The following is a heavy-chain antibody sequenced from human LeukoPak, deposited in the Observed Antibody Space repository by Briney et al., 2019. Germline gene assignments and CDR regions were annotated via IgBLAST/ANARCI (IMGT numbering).Heavy chain of an antibody. J-gene: IGHJ5*02. CDR3: ARGGKLPYNWFDP. Sequence: SETLSLTCSVSGDSISSGDYLGRWIRQPRGRSREWIGNIHYSGSTNYNASLKSRVTISIDTSKNQFSLYLSTVTAADTAVYYCARGGKLPYNWFDPWGQGTLVTVSS. V-gene: IGHV4-30-4*01. CDR1: GDSISSGDYL. D-gene: IGHD1-1*01. CDR2: IHYSGST.